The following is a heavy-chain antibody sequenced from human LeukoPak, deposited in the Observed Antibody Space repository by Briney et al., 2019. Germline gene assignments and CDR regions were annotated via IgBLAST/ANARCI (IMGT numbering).Heavy chain of an antibody. CDR1: GFTFSSYS. J-gene: IGHJ4*02. D-gene: IGHD6-13*01. CDR2: ISSSSSYI. Sequence: GGSLRLSCAASGFTFSSYSMNWVRQAPGKGLEWVSSISSSSSYIYYAVSVKGRFTISRDNAKNSLYLQMNSLRAEDTAVYYCARGAAGSYSGIDYWGQGTLVTVSS. CDR3: ARGAAGSYSGIDY. V-gene: IGHV3-21*01.